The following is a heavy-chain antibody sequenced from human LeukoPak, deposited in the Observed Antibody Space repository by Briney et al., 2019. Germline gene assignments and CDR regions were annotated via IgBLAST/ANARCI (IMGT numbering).Heavy chain of an antibody. V-gene: IGHV3-23*01. CDR2: ISGSGGST. D-gene: IGHD3-3*01. CDR1: GFTFSSYA. J-gene: IGHJ6*02. Sequence: GGSLRLSCAASGFTFSSYAMSWVRQAPGKGLEWCSAISGSGGSTYYADSVKGRFTISRENSKNTLYLQLQRLRAEAQAVYYCARSITIFGVVTLRHYYYYGMDVWGQGTTVTVSS. CDR3: ARSITIFGVVTLRHYYYYGMDV.